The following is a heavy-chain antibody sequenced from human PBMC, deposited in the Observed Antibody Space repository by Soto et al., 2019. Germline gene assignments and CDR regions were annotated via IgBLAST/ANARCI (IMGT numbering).Heavy chain of an antibody. J-gene: IGHJ3*02. CDR3: ASHQWLPQGDDAFDI. V-gene: IGHV4-34*01. CDR2: INHSGST. CDR1: GGSFSGYY. D-gene: IGHD6-19*01. Sequence: SETLSLTCAVYGGSFSGYYWSWIRQPPGKGLEWIGEINHSGSTNYNPSLKSRVTISVDTSKNQFSLKLSSVTAADTAVYYCASHQWLPQGDDAFDIWGQGTMVTVSS.